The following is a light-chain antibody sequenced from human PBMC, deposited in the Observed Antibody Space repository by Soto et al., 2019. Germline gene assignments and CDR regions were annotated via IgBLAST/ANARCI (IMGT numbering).Light chain of an antibody. Sequence: QSALTQPPSAYGSPGQSVTISCTGTSSDVGSYNYVSWYQQHPDKAPKLMIYEVNKRPSGVPDRFSGSKSGNTASLTVSGLQAEDEADYYCTSYAGYNNPVVFGGGTKVTVL. CDR3: TSYAGYNNPVV. CDR1: SSDVGSYNY. CDR2: EVN. J-gene: IGLJ2*01. V-gene: IGLV2-8*01.